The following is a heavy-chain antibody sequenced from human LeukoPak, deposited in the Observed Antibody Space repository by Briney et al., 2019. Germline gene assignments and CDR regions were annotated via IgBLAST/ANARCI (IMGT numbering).Heavy chain of an antibody. J-gene: IGHJ4*02. Sequence: SETLSLTCTVSGGSISSYYWSWIRQPPGKGLEWIGYIYYSGSTNYNPSLKSRVTISVDTSKNQFSLELSSVTAADTAVYYCARGIGDGYNHPFDYWGQGTLVTVSS. CDR3: ARGIGDGYNHPFDY. V-gene: IGHV4-59*01. D-gene: IGHD5-24*01. CDR2: IYYSGST. CDR1: GGSISSYY.